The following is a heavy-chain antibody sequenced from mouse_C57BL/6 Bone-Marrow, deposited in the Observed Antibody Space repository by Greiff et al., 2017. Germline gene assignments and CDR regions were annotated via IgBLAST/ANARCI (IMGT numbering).Heavy chain of an antibody. D-gene: IGHD3-3*01. CDR3: ARGGTAGAY. V-gene: IGHV1-81*01. Sequence: VQLQQSGAELARPGASVKLSCKASGYTFTSYGISWVKQRTGQGLEWIGEIYPRSGNTYYNEKFKGKATLTADKSSSTAYMELRSLTSEDSAVYFCARGGTAGAYWGQGTLVTVSA. J-gene: IGHJ3*01. CDR1: GYTFTSYG. CDR2: IYPRSGNT.